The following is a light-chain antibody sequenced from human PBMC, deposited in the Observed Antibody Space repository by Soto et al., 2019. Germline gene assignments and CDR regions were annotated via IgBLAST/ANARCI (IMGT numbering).Light chain of an antibody. CDR2: DAS. CDR1: QSVSSY. CDR3: QQRSNWPPLT. J-gene: IGKJ3*01. V-gene: IGKV3-11*01. Sequence: EIVLTQSPATLPLSPGERATLSCRASQSVSSYLAWYQQKPGQAPRLLIYDASNRATGIPARFSGSGSGTDFTLTISSLEPQDFAVYYCQQRSNWPPLTFGPGTKVDIK.